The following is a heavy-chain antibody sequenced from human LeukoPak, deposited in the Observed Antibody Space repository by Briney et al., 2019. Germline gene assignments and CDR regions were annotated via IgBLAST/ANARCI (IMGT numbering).Heavy chain of an antibody. Sequence: GASVKASCKASGYTFTNYAIHWVRQAPGRRLEWMGWSNGANGNTEYSPAFQGRVSITRDTSASTAYMELSSLSSEDMAIYYCARGIHSGAWLTDYWGQGTLVTVS. V-gene: IGHV1-3*02. CDR3: ARGIHSGAWLTDY. D-gene: IGHD6-25*01. CDR1: GYTFTNYA. J-gene: IGHJ4*02. CDR2: SNGANGNT.